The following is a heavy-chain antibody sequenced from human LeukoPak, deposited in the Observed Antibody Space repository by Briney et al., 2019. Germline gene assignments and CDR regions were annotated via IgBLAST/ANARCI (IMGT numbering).Heavy chain of an antibody. D-gene: IGHD6-19*01. V-gene: IGHV3-23*01. CDR3: AKMPVSYSSGWSNFDY. CDR2: ISGNGGST. CDR1: GFTFSSYA. Sequence: GSLRPSCAASGFTFSSYAMSWVRQTPGKGLEWVSGISGNGGSTYYADSVKGRFTIYRDNSKNTLFLQMNSLRAEDTAVYYCAKMPVSYSSGWSNFDYWGQGTLVTVSS. J-gene: IGHJ4*02.